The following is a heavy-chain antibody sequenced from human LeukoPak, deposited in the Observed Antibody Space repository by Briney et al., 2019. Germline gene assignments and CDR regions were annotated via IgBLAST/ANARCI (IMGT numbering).Heavy chain of an antibody. CDR3: ARLGSIAAPFGAFDI. J-gene: IGHJ3*02. D-gene: IGHD6-6*01. CDR2: IYTSGST. V-gene: IGHV4-61*02. Sequence: SETLSLTCTVSGGSISSGSYYWSWIRQPAGKGLEWIGRIYTSGSTNYNPSLKSRVTISVDTSKNQFSLKLSSVTAADTAVYYCARLGSIAAPFGAFDIWGQGTMVTVSS. CDR1: GGSISSGSYY.